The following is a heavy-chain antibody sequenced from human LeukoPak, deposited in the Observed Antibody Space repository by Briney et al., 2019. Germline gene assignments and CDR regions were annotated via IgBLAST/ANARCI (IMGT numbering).Heavy chain of an antibody. Sequence: NPGGSLRLSCAASGFTFSSYSMNWVRQAPGKGLEWVSCISAGSRTIYYADSVKGRFTISRDNAKKLLYLQMNSLRAEDTAVYYCARAPPGVTTGTAFDSWGQGTMVTVSS. CDR2: ISAGSRTI. V-gene: IGHV3-21*01. CDR3: ARAPPGVTTGTAFDS. CDR1: GFTFSSYS. D-gene: IGHD4-17*01. J-gene: IGHJ3*02.